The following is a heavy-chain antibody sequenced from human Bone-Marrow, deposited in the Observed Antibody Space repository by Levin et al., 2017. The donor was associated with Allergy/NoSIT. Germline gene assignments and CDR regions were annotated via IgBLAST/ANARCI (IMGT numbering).Heavy chain of an antibody. J-gene: IGHJ5*02. CDR3: ARDPGVLSNWFDP. Sequence: GGSLRLSCAASGFTFSSYGMHWVRQAPGKGLEWVAVIWYDGSNKYYADSVKGRFTISRDNPKNTLYLQMNSLRAEDTAVYYCARDPGVLSNWFDPWGQGTLVTVSS. D-gene: IGHD3-10*01. CDR2: IWYDGSNK. CDR1: GFTFSSYG. V-gene: IGHV3-33*01.